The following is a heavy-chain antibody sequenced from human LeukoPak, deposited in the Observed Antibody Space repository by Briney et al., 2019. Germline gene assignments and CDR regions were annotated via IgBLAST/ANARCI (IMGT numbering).Heavy chain of an antibody. D-gene: IGHD3-10*01. CDR3: ARSSRPAGAFDY. CDR2: ISYDGSNK. CDR1: GFTFSSYA. J-gene: IGHJ4*02. Sequence: PGRSLRLSCAASGFTFSSYAMHWVRQAPGKGLDWVAVISYDGSNKYYADSVKGRFTISRDNSKNTLYLQMNSLRAEDTAVYYCARSSRPAGAFDYWGQGTLVTVSS. V-gene: IGHV3-30-3*01.